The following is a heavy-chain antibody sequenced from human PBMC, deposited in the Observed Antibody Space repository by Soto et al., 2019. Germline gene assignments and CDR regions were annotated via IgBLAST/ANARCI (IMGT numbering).Heavy chain of an antibody. D-gene: IGHD6-13*01. Sequence: QSGGSLRLSCAASGFTFSSYAMSWVRQAPGKGLEWVSAISGSGGSTYYADSVKGRFTISRDNSKNTLYLQMNSLRAEDTAVYYCAKDLGSSSWYEGPYFDYWGQGTLVTVSS. V-gene: IGHV3-23*01. J-gene: IGHJ4*02. CDR2: ISGSGGST. CDR1: GFTFSSYA. CDR3: AKDLGSSSWYEGPYFDY.